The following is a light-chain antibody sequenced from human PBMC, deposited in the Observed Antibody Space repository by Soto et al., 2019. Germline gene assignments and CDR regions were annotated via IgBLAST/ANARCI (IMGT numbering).Light chain of an antibody. CDR1: TSDVIDYKY. J-gene: IGLJ2*01. CDR3: YSYTTTNTWL. CDR2: EVT. Sequence: QSALTQPASVSGSPGQSITISCTGTTSDVIDYKYVYWYQQHPAKAPKLMIYEVTNRPSGVSPRFSGSKSGNTASLTISGLQAEDEADYYCYSYTTTNTWLFGGGTKLTVL. V-gene: IGLV2-14*01.